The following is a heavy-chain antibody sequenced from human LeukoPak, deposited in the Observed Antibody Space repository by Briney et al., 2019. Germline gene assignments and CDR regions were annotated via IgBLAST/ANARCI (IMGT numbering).Heavy chain of an antibody. CDR2: IIPIFGTA. V-gene: IGHV1-69*05. Sequence: GASVKVSCKASGGSLSSYAISWVRQAPGQGLEWMGGIIPIFGTANYAQKFQGRVTITTDESTSTAYMELSSLRSEDTAVYYCASQRGPVIYSGSPGAFDIWGQGTMVTVSS. J-gene: IGHJ3*02. CDR3: ASQRGPVIYSGSPGAFDI. D-gene: IGHD1-26*01. CDR1: GGSLSSYA.